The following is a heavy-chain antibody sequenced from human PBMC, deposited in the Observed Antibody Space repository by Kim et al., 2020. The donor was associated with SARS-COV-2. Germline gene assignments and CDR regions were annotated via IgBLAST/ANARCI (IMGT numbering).Heavy chain of an antibody. CDR1: GGSISSGGYY. CDR2: IYYSGST. CDR3: ARGQTPNYDFWSGTNWFDP. V-gene: IGHV4-31*03. D-gene: IGHD3-3*01. Sequence: SETLSLTCTVSGGSISSGGYYWSWIRQHPGKGLEWIGYIYYSGSTYYNPSLKSRVTISVDTSKNQFSLKLSPVTAADTAVYYCARGQTPNYDFWSGTNWFDPWGQGTLVTVSS. J-gene: IGHJ5*02.